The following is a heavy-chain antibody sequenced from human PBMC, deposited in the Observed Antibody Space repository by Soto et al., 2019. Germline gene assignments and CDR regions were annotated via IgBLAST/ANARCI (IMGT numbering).Heavy chain of an antibody. Sequence: GASVKVSCKASGYTFTGHYIHWVRQAPGQGLEWMGWINPISGDTNYAQKFQGRVTMTRDTSITTAYMDLSRLMSGDTAVYYCARDSARYCTNGVCYIHYWGQGTLVTVSS. V-gene: IGHV1-2*02. J-gene: IGHJ4*02. CDR3: ARDSARYCTNGVCYIHY. D-gene: IGHD2-8*01. CDR2: INPISGDT. CDR1: GYTFTGHY.